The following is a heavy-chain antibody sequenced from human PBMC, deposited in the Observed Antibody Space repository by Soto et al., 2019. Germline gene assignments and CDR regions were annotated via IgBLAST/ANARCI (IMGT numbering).Heavy chain of an antibody. Sequence: ASVKVSCKASGYTFTIYYMHCVLQSPLQWLEWMGIINPSGGSTSYAQKFQGRVTMTRDTSTSTVYMELSSLRSEDTAVYYCARDPHCTNGVCYHLGAYYYYGMDVWGQGTTVTVSS. CDR3: ARDPHCTNGVCYHLGAYYYYGMDV. CDR2: INPSGGST. D-gene: IGHD2-8*01. CDR1: GYTFTIYY. J-gene: IGHJ6*02. V-gene: IGHV1-46*01.